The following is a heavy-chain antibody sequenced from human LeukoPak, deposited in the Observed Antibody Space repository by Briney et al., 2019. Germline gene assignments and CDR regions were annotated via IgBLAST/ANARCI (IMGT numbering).Heavy chain of an antibody. CDR2: IIPILGIA. V-gene: IGHV1-69*04. J-gene: IGHJ6*02. CDR3: ARSGGYYYYYGMDV. Sequence: SVKVSCKASGGTFSSYAISWVRQAPGQGLEWVGRIIPILGIANYAQKFQGRVTITADKSTSTAYMELSSLRSEDTAVYYCARSGGYYYYYGMDVWGQGTTVTVSS. D-gene: IGHD4-23*01. CDR1: GGTFSSYA.